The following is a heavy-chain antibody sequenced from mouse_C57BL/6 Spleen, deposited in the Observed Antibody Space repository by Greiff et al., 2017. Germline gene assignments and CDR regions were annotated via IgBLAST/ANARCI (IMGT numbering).Heavy chain of an antibody. CDR3: ASDYGSSYGAMDY. V-gene: IGHV1-55*01. Sequence: QVQLKQPGAELVKPGASVKMSCKASGYTFTSYWITWVKQRPGQGLEWIGDIHPGSGSTNYNEKFKGKATLTVDTSSSTAYMQLSSLPSEDSAVYYCASDYGSSYGAMDYWGQGTSVTVSS. CDR1: GYTFTSYW. D-gene: IGHD1-1*01. CDR2: IHPGSGST. J-gene: IGHJ4*01.